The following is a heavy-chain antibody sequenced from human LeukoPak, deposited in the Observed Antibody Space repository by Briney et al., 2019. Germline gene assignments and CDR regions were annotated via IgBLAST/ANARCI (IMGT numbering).Heavy chain of an antibody. J-gene: IGHJ6*03. Sequence: SETLSLTCTVSGYSISSGYYWGWIRQPPGKGLEWIGSIYHSGSTYYNPSLKGRVTISVDTSKNQFSLQLNSVTPEDTAVYYCAREEGVGWLPKNYYYYYYMDVWGKGTTVTISS. CDR2: IYHSGST. CDR1: GYSISSGYY. CDR3: AREEGVGWLPKNYYYYYYMDV. V-gene: IGHV4-38-2*02. D-gene: IGHD6-19*01.